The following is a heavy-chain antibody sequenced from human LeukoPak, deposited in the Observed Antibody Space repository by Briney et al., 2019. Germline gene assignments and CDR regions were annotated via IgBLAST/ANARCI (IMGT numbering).Heavy chain of an antibody. D-gene: IGHD6-6*01. Sequence: ASVKVSCKASGYTFTSYGISWVRQAPGQGLEWMGWISAYNGNTNYAQKFQGRVTITADESTSTAYMELSSLRSEDTAVYYCASRSRGYSSSSVYFDYWGQGTLVTVSS. J-gene: IGHJ4*02. CDR1: GYTFTSYG. V-gene: IGHV1-18*01. CDR3: ASRSRGYSSSSVYFDY. CDR2: ISAYNGNT.